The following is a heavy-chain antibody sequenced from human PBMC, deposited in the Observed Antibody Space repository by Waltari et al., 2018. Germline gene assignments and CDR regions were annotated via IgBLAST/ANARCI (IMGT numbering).Heavy chain of an antibody. CDR3: ARGVTMVRGVGEAYFDY. Sequence: QVQLVQSGAEVKKPGSSVKVSCKASGGTFSSYAISWVRQAPGQGLEWMGGSIPIFGTANYAQKFQGRVTITTDESTSTAYMELSSLRSEDTAVYYCARGVTMVRGVGEAYFDYWGQGTLVTVSS. V-gene: IGHV1-69*05. CDR1: GGTFSSYA. CDR2: SIPIFGTA. D-gene: IGHD3-10*01. J-gene: IGHJ4*02.